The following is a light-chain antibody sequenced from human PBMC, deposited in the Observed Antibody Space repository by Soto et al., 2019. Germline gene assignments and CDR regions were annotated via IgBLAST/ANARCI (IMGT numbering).Light chain of an antibody. J-gene: IGKJ4*01. CDR1: QSVTRF. V-gene: IGKV3-11*01. CDR3: QQSSNWPLT. CDR2: DAS. Sequence: EIVLTQSPATLSLSPGESATLSCRASQSVTRFLAWYQQKPGQAPRLLIYDASNRATGIPAKFTGSGSGTDFTLTISSLDPEDFAVYYCQQSSNWPLTFGGGTKVEIK.